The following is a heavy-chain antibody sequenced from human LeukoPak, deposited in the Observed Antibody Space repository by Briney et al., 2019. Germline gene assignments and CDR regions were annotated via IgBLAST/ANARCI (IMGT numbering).Heavy chain of an antibody. CDR1: GFTFSSYW. CDR2: INSDGSST. J-gene: IGHJ4*02. V-gene: IGHV3-74*01. Sequence: GGSLRLSCAASGFTFSSYWMHWVRQAPGKGLVWVSRINSDGSSTSYADSVKGRFTISRDNAKNTLYLQMNSLRAEDTAVYYCARDLAGHYYGSGSSFDYWGQGTLVTVS. D-gene: IGHD3-10*01. CDR3: ARDLAGHYYGSGSSFDY.